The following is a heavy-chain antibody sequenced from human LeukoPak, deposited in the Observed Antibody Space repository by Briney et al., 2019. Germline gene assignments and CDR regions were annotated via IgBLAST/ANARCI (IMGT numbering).Heavy chain of an antibody. D-gene: IGHD4-17*01. CDR1: GGAISTYY. J-gene: IGHJ3*02. V-gene: IGHV4-59*01. CDR3: ARGHYGDYIHDAFDM. Sequence: SETLSLTCIVSGGAISTYYWSWIRQPPGKGLEWIGYIYYSGTTHYNPSLKSRITISGDTSKNQFSLKLSSVTAADTAMYHCARGHYGDYIHDAFDMWGQGTMVTVSS. CDR2: IYYSGTT.